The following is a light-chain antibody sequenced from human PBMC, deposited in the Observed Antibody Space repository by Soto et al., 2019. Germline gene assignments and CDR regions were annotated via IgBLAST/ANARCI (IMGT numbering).Light chain of an antibody. CDR2: DAS. Sequence: EIVLTQSPATLSLSPGERATLSCRASQSVSNNLVWYQQKPGQAPRLLLYDASNRATGIPARFSGSGSGTDFTLTISSLEPEDFAVYYCQQRTSWPITFGGGTKVEVK. V-gene: IGKV3-11*01. CDR3: QQRTSWPIT. J-gene: IGKJ4*01. CDR1: QSVSNN.